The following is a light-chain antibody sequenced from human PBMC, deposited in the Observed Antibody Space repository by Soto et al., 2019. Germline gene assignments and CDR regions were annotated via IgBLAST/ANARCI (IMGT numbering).Light chain of an antibody. Sequence: QSALTQPASVSGSPGQSITISCTGTSTDIGGYDYDSWYQHHPSKAPKLLIYEVSNRPLGVSNRFAGSKSDNTASLTISGLQTEDEADYYCSSYTDTYTFVFGTGTKVTVL. CDR2: EVS. CDR1: STDIGGYDY. CDR3: SSYTDTYTFV. V-gene: IGLV2-14*01. J-gene: IGLJ1*01.